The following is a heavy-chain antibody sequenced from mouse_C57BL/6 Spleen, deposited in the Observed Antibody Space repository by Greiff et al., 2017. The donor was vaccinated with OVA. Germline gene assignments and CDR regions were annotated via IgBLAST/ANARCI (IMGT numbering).Heavy chain of an antibody. J-gene: IGHJ1*03. CDR2: ISYDGSN. CDR1: GYSITSGYY. D-gene: IGHD1-1*01. V-gene: IGHV3-6*01. Sequence: EVKLMESGPGLVKPSQSLSLTCSVTGYSITSGYYWNWVRQFPGNKLEWMGYISYDGSNNYNPSLKNRISITRDTSKNQFFLKLNSVTTEDTATYYCARGDYGRHFDVWGTGTTVTVSS. CDR3: ARGDYGRHFDV.